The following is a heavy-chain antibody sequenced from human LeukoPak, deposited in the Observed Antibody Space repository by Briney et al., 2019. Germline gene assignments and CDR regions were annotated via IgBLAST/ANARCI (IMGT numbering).Heavy chain of an antibody. CDR1: GYTFTSYG. CDR3: ARAMVRGVIITPEFDY. J-gene: IGHJ4*02. CDR2: ISAYNGNT. D-gene: IGHD3-10*01. V-gene: IGHV1-18*01. Sequence: ASVKVSCKASGYTFTSYGISWVRQAPGQGLEWMGWISAYNGNTNYAQKLQGRVTMTTDTSTSTAYMELRSLRSDDTAVYYCARAMVRGVIITPEFDYWGQGTLVTVSS.